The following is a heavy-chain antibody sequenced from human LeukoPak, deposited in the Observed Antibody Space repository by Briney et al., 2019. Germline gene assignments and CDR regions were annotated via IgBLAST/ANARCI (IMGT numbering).Heavy chain of an antibody. V-gene: IGHV1-69*02. CDR3: ARSSSSSPYYYYYYMDV. J-gene: IGHJ6*03. D-gene: IGHD6-6*01. CDR1: GGTFSSYT. CDR2: IIPILGIA. Sequence: SVKVSCKASGGTFSSYTISWVRQAPGQGLEWMGRIIPILGIANYAQKFQGRVTITADKSTSTAYMELSSLRSEDTAVYYCARSSSSSPYYYYYYMDVWGKGTTVTVSS.